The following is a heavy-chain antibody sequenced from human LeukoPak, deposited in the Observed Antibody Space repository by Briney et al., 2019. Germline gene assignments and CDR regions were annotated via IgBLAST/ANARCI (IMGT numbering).Heavy chain of an antibody. CDR1: GGSFSGYY. CDR3: ARGLSACSSTSCHYDAFDI. V-gene: IGHV4-34*01. J-gene: IGHJ3*02. Sequence: SETLSLTCAVYGGSFSGYYWSWIRQPPGKGLAWIGEINHSGSTNYNLSLKSRVTISVDTSKNQFSLKLSSVTAADTAVYYCARGLSACSSTSCHYDAFDIWGQGTMVTVSS. CDR2: INHSGST. D-gene: IGHD2-2*01.